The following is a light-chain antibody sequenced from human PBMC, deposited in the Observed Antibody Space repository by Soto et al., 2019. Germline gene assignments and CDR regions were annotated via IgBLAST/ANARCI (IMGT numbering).Light chain of an antibody. CDR1: QSVSVW. V-gene: IGKV1-5*01. CDR3: QPYNNWPLT. Sequence: DIQMTQSPSTLSASVGDRVTITCRASQSVSVWLAWYQQKPGKAPKLLISDASTLQRGVPSRFSGSGSGTDFTLIISNLQSDDFATYYCQPYNNWPLTFGGGTKVDIK. J-gene: IGKJ4*01. CDR2: DAS.